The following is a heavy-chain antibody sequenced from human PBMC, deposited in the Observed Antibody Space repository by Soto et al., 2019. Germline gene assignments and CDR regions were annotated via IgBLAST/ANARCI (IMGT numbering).Heavy chain of an antibody. V-gene: IGHV3-33*01. CDR1: GFTFSSYG. CDR3: ARYRIQLWYYLDY. J-gene: IGHJ4*02. CDR2: IWYDGTNK. D-gene: IGHD5-18*01. Sequence: GWSLRLSCAASGFTFSSYGMQCVLQAPGKGLEWVAVIWYDGTNKYYADSVKGRFTISRDNSKNTLYLQMNSLRAEDTAVYHPARYRIQLWYYLDYWRQGTLVTVSS.